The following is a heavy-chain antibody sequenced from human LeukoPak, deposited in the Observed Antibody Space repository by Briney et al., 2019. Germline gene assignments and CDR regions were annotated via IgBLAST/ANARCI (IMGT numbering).Heavy chain of an antibody. D-gene: IGHD6-6*01. CDR1: GFTFSSYS. J-gene: IGHJ6*03. Sequence: PGGSLRLSCAASGFTFSSYSMNWVRQAPGKGLEWVSYISSSSSTIYYADSVKGRFTISRDNAKNSLYLQMNSLRAEDTAVYYCVSSSSPAPSYYYMDVWGRGTTVTVSS. CDR3: VSSSSPAPSYYYMDV. V-gene: IGHV3-48*04. CDR2: ISSSSSTI.